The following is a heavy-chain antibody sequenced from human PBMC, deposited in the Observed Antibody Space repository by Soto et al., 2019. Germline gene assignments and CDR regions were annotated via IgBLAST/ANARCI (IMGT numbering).Heavy chain of an antibody. J-gene: IGHJ4*02. V-gene: IGHV3-21*01. D-gene: IGHD6-13*01. CDR3: AREPEGIAAALDY. CDR1: GFNFRTYG. Sequence: VGSLRLSCAASGFNFRTYGMNWVRRAPGGGLEWVASISSSGSFIYYADSVKGRFTISRDNAEKSLYLQMNSLRAEDTALYYCAREPEGIAAALDYWGQGTLVTVSS. CDR2: ISSSGSFI.